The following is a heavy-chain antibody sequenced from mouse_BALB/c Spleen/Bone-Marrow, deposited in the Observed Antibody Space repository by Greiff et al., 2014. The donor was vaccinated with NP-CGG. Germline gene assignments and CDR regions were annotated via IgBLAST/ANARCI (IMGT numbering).Heavy chain of an antibody. CDR2: ISSGGST. Sequence: DVQLVESEGGLVKPGGSLKLSCAASGFTFSSYAMSWVRQTPEKRLEWVASISSGGSTYYPDSVKGRFTISRDNARNILYLQMSSLRSEDTAMYYCARGGGYDYGSWFAYWGQGTLVTVSA. J-gene: IGHJ3*01. CDR3: ARGGGYDYGSWFAY. D-gene: IGHD2-4*01. CDR1: GFTFSSYA. V-gene: IGHV5-6-5*01.